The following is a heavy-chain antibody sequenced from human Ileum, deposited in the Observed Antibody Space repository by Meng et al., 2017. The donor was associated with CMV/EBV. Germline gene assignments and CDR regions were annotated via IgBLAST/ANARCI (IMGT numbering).Heavy chain of an antibody. J-gene: IGHJ4*02. CDR3: ARERSYYDSSGYYYFYFDY. D-gene: IGHD3-22*01. CDR2: IIPIFGTA. CDR1: GGTFSSYA. Sequence: SVKVSCKAPGGTFSSYAISWVRQAPGQGLEWMGGIIPIFGTANYAQKFQGRVTITTDESTSTAYMELSSLRSEDTAVYYCARERSYYDSSGYYYFYFDYWGQGTLVTVSS. V-gene: IGHV1-69*05.